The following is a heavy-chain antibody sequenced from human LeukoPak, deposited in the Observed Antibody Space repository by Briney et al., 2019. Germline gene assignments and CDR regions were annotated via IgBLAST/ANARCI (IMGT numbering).Heavy chain of an antibody. V-gene: IGHV1-2*02. Sequence: ASVKVSCKASGYTFTGYYMHWVRQAPGQGLGWMGWINPNSGGTNYAQKFQGRVTMTRDTSISTAYMELSRLRSDDTAVYYCARESRYGSGSYWFDPWGQGTLVTVSS. CDR2: INPNSGGT. D-gene: IGHD3-10*01. J-gene: IGHJ5*02. CDR1: GYTFTGYY. CDR3: ARESRYGSGSYWFDP.